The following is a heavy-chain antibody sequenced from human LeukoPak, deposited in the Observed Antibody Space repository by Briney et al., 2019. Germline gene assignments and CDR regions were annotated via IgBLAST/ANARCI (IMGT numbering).Heavy chain of an antibody. D-gene: IGHD3-22*01. V-gene: IGHV4-4*02. CDR2: IYHSGST. CDR3: ARVPYDSSGYYYFDY. CDR1: GGSISSSNW. Sequence: PSETLSLTCAVSGGSISSSNWWSWVRQPPGKGLEWIGEIYHSGSTNYNPSLKSRVTISVDKSKNQFSLKLSSVTAADTAVYYCARVPYDSSGYYYFDYWGQGTLVTVSS. J-gene: IGHJ4*02.